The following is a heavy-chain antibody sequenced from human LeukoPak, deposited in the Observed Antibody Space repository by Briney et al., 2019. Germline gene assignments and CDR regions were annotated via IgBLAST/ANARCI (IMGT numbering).Heavy chain of an antibody. CDR2: IIPIFGTA. Sequence: SVKVSCKASGGTFSSYAISCGRQAPGQGLEWMGGIIPIFGTANYAQKFQGRVTITADDTTSTAYIELSSLRSDDTAVYYCARLSLSAARRYNWFDPWGQGTLVTVSS. CDR1: GGTFSSYA. D-gene: IGHD6-13*01. J-gene: IGHJ5*02. CDR3: ARLSLSAARRYNWFDP. V-gene: IGHV1-69*13.